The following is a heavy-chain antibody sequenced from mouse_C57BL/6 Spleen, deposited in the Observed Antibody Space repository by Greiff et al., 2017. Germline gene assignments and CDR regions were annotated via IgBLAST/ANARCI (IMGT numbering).Heavy chain of an antibody. Sequence: VQLQQSGAELARPGASVKLSCKASGYPFPSYGISWVKQRTGQGLEWIGEIYPRSGNTYYNEKFKGKATLTADKSSSTAYMELRSLTSEDAAVYFCARYMDDYDVGAMDYWGQGTSVTVSS. CDR2: IYPRSGNT. D-gene: IGHD2-4*01. J-gene: IGHJ4*01. V-gene: IGHV1-81*01. CDR3: ARYMDDYDVGAMDY. CDR1: GYPFPSYG.